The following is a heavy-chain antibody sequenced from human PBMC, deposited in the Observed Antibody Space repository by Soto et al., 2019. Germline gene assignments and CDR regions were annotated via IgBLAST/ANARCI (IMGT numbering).Heavy chain of an antibody. Sequence: TSETLSLTCSVSGGYISSHYWSWIRQPAGKGLEWIGRIYTTGSTNYNPSLKSRVTMSEDTPKNQISLKLSSVTAADTAVYFCARDAPLRGSAYFHFDYWGQGTLVTVSS. V-gene: IGHV4-4*07. J-gene: IGHJ4*02. CDR3: ARDAPLRGSAYFHFDY. D-gene: IGHD3-3*01. CDR2: IYTTGST. CDR1: GGYISSHY.